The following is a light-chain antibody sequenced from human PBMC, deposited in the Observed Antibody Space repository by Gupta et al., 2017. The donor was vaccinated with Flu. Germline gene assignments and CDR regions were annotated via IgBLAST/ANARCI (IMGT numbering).Light chain of an antibody. CDR3: RQVLQMPIT. CDR2: LGS. V-gene: IGKV2-28*01. CDR1: QSRLHGDGYHY. J-gene: IGKJ4*01. Sequence: VTPGEPASISCSASQSRLHGDGYHYVNWYLQKPGQSPQLLFYLGSRRASGVPDRFSGSESGTEFTLKIGSGEAEDVGVYYCRQVLQMPITVGRGTKMDI.